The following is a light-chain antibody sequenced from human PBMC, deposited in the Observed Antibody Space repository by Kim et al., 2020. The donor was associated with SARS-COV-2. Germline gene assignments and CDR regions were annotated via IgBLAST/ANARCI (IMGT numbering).Light chain of an antibody. V-gene: IGKV3-20*01. CDR3: QQYSRPPWT. CDR1: QTVVSCY. Sequence: SPGESATLFSRATQTVVSCYLAWYQHKPGQSPRLLIYGASNRAPGIPDRFRGSGSRTDFTLTISRLEPEDFAVYYCQQYSRPPWTFGQGTKVDIK. CDR2: GAS. J-gene: IGKJ1*01.